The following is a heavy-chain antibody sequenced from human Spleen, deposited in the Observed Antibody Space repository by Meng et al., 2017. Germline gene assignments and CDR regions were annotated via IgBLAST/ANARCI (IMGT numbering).Heavy chain of an antibody. Sequence: QVQLQESGPGLVKPSQTLSLSCAVSGGSVNSGDNYWTWIRQTPEKGLEWIGYIHSSGSTYYNPSLRSRLTISSDTSKNQFSLKLSSATAADTAVYYCARNYGSASYGYWGQGTLVTVSS. V-gene: IGHV4-30-4*01. CDR3: ARNYGSASYGY. CDR1: GGSVNSGDNY. J-gene: IGHJ4*02. CDR2: IHSSGST. D-gene: IGHD3-10*01.